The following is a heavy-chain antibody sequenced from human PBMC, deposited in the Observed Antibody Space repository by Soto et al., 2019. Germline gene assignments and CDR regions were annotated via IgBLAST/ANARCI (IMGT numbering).Heavy chain of an antibody. CDR3: ARVRGIYCSGGSCYSVGWFDP. CDR1: GFSLSNARMG. V-gene: IGHV2-26*01. Sequence: QVTLKESGPVLVKPTETLTLTCTVSGFSLSNARMGVSWIRQPPGKALEWLAHIFSNDEKSYSTSLKSRLTISKDTSKSQVVLTMTHMDPVDTATYYCARVRGIYCSGGSCYSVGWFDPWGQGTLVTVSS. D-gene: IGHD2-15*01. CDR2: IFSNDEK. J-gene: IGHJ5*02.